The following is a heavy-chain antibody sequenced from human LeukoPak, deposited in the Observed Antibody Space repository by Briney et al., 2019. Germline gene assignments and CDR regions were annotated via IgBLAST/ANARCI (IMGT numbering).Heavy chain of an antibody. CDR2: ISHDGGNE. V-gene: IGHV3-30*03. D-gene: IGHD3-22*01. Sequence: GGSLRLSCAASGFIFSSYGMHWVRQAPGKGLEWVAVISHDGGNEYYADSVKGRFTISRDNSKSTLYLQMNSLRAEDTAVYYCSGYNWFDPWGQGTLVTVSS. CDR3: SGYNWFDP. CDR1: GFIFSSYG. J-gene: IGHJ5*02.